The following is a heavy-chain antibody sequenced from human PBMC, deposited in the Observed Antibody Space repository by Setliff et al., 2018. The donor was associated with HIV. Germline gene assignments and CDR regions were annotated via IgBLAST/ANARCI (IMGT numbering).Heavy chain of an antibody. V-gene: IGHV1-46*01. CDR3: ARDGWELDRGRADYFDY. J-gene: IGHJ4*02. CDR1: GYTFTTYS. D-gene: IGHD3-10*01. CDR2: INPSGGST. Sequence: ASVKVSCKASGYTFTTYSMHWVRQAPGQGLEWMGIINPSGGSTTYAQKFQGRVTIDRDTSATTAYMELRSLRSEDTAVYYCARDGWELDRGRADYFDYWGQGALVTVSS.